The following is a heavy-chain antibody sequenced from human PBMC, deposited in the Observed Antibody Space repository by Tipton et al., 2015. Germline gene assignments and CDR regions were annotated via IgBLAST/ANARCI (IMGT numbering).Heavy chain of an antibody. Sequence: TLSLTCDVSGYSISSGYYWGWIRQPPGKGLEWIGYIYYTGNTNYHASLRSRVTISLDTSKKQFSLMLTSVTAADTAVYYCARHRGVGGLADYWGRGTLVTVSS. D-gene: IGHD3-10*01. J-gene: IGHJ4*02. CDR1: GYSISSGYY. V-gene: IGHV4-61*01. CDR2: IYYTGNT. CDR3: ARHRGVGGLADY.